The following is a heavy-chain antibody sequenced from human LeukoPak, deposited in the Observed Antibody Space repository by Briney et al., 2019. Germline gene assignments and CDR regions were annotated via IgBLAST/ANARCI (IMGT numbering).Heavy chain of an antibody. CDR3: ARVDHQPLFYYFDY. J-gene: IGHJ4*02. Sequence: GGSLRLSCAASGFIFSNYGMHWVRQTPGKGLEWVAFIRYDGSNKYYADSVKGRFTISRDNSKNTLYVQMNSLRAEDTAVYYCARVDHQPLFYYFDYWGQGTLVTVSS. V-gene: IGHV3-30*02. CDR1: GFIFSNYG. CDR2: IRYDGSNK. D-gene: IGHD2-2*01.